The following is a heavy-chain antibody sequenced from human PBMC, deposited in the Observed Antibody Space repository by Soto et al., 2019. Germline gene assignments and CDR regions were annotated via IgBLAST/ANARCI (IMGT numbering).Heavy chain of an antibody. CDR3: ARGTYYYDSSGYYGDY. D-gene: IGHD3-22*01. Sequence: QVQLVQSGAEVKKPGASVKVSCKASGYTFTSYDINWVRQATGQGLDGMGWMNPKSGNTGYAQKFQGRVTMTRNTSISKAYMELSSLRSEDTAVYYCARGTYYYDSSGYYGDYWGQGTMVTVSS. CDR2: MNPKSGNT. V-gene: IGHV1-8*01. J-gene: IGHJ4*02. CDR1: GYTFTSYD.